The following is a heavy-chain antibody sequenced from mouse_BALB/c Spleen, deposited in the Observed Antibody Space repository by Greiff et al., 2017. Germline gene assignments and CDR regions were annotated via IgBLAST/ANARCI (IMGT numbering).Heavy chain of an antibody. D-gene: IGHD3-1*01. V-gene: IGHV1-7*01. CDR1: GYTFTSYW. CDR2: INPSTGYT. Sequence: VQLQQSGAELAKPGASVKMSCKASGYTFTSYWMHWVKQRPGQGLEWIGYINPSTGYTEYNQKFKDKATLTADKSSSTAYMQLSSLTSEDSAVYYCAREGSSGYVAYWGQGTLVTVSA. CDR3: AREGSSGYVAY. J-gene: IGHJ3*01.